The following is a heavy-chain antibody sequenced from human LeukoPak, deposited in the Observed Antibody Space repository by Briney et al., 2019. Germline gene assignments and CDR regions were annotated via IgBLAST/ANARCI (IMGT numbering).Heavy chain of an antibody. D-gene: IGHD1-1*01. V-gene: IGHV3-7*05. CDR3: VRGRLTTDY. CDR1: GYTFSDYW. CDR2: IKQDGSEK. Sequence: GGSLRLSCAASGYTFSDYWMTWVRQSPGKGLEWVANIKQDGSEKYYVDSVKGRFTISRDNAKNSLYLQMNSLRAEDTAVYSCVRGRLTTDYWGQGTLVTVSS. J-gene: IGHJ4*02.